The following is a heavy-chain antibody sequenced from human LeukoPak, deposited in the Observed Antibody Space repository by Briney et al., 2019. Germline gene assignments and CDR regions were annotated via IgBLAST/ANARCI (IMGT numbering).Heavy chain of an antibody. J-gene: IGHJ6*03. V-gene: IGHV3-11*04. CDR2: ISSSGSTI. D-gene: IGHD3-3*01. Sequence: GGSLTLSCAASGFTFSDYYMSWIRQAPGKGLEWVSYISSSGSTIYYADSVKGRFTISRDNAKNSLYLQMNSLRAEDTAVYYCARLPPSLIFGVVDYYMDVWGKGTTVTVSS. CDR1: GFTFSDYY. CDR3: ARLPPSLIFGVVDYYMDV.